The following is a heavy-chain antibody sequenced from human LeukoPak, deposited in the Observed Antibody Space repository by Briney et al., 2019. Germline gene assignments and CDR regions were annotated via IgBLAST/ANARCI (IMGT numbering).Heavy chain of an antibody. CDR2: ISYDGSNK. D-gene: IGHD2/OR15-2a*01. Sequence: GGSLRLSCAASGFTFSSYGMHWVRQAPGKGLEWVAVISYDGSNKYYAGSVKGRFTISRDNSKNTLYLQMNSLRAEDTAVYYCAKRAGYSTTGYCYYGLDVWGQGTTVTVSS. J-gene: IGHJ6*02. CDR3: AKRAGYSTTGYCYYGLDV. CDR1: GFTFSSYG. V-gene: IGHV3-30*18.